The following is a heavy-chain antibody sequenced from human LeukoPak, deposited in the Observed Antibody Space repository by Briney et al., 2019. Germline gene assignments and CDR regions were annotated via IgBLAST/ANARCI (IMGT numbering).Heavy chain of an antibody. J-gene: IGHJ4*02. CDR2: ISGSGAYI. CDR1: GLTFTSYI. Sequence: PGGSLRLSCAASGLTFTSYIMHWVRQAPGKGLEWVSSISGSGAYIYYADSVKGRFTISRDNAKNSLSLQMNSLRAEDTAVYYCARDLGHWGQGTLVTVSS. CDR3: ARDLGH. V-gene: IGHV3-21*01.